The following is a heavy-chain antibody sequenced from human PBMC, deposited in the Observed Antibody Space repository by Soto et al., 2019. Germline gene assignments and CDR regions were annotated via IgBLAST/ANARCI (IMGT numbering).Heavy chain of an antibody. CDR3: ARDQDYDRPHDAFDI. J-gene: IGHJ3*02. Sequence: SETLSLTCAVSGYSISSGYYWGWIRQPPGKGLEWIGSIYHSGSTYYNPSLKSRVTISVDTSKNQFSLKLSSVTAADTAVYYCARDQDYDRPHDAFDIWGQGTMVTVS. D-gene: IGHD3-22*01. CDR1: GYSISSGYY. CDR2: IYHSGST. V-gene: IGHV4-38-2*02.